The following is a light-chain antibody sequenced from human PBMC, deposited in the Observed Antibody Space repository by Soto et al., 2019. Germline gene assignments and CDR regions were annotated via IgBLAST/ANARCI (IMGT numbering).Light chain of an antibody. Sequence: DIQMTQSPSTLSASVGDRVTITCRASQSVTSGLAWYQQKPGKAPNLLIYKASNIEYGVSSRFSGSGYGTEFTLTISSLQPDDFATYYCQQYRGYSWTFGQGTKVELK. CDR2: KAS. J-gene: IGKJ1*01. CDR1: QSVTSG. V-gene: IGKV1-5*03. CDR3: QQYRGYSWT.